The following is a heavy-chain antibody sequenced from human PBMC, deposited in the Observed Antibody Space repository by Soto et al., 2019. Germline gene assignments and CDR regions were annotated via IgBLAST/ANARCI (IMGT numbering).Heavy chain of an antibody. CDR1: GFSFNSYA. CDR3: TGATYLDY. J-gene: IGHJ4*02. Sequence: GGSLRLSCAASGFSFNSYAMSWVRQAPGKGLEWVSHIGGAGDSTYYVDSVKGRFTISRDNSKKTEYLQMESLRAEDTAVYYCTGATYLDYWGQGTLVTVSS. CDR2: IGGAGDST. V-gene: IGHV3-23*01.